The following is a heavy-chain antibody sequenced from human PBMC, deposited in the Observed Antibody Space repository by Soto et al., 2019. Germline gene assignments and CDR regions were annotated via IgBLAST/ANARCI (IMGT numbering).Heavy chain of an antibody. CDR2: ISAYNGNT. CDR1: GYTFTSYG. Sequence: QVQLVQSGAEVKKPGASVKVSCKASGYTFTSYGISWVRQAPGQGLEWVGWISAYNGNTNYGQKLQGRVTMTTDTYTSTASTELRSLRSDDTAVYYCARDPPLGYGPSLFDYWGQGTLVTVSS. CDR3: ARDPPLGYGPSLFDY. V-gene: IGHV1-18*04. J-gene: IGHJ4*02. D-gene: IGHD5-18*01.